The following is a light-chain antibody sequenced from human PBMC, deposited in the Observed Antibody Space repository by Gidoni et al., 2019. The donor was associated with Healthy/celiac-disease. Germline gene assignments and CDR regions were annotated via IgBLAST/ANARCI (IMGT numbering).Light chain of an antibody. V-gene: IGKV3-11*01. J-gene: IGKJ4*01. CDR3: QQRSNWPLT. Sequence: EIVLTQSPATLSLSPGERATLFCRASQSVSSYLAWYQQKPGQAPRLLIYDASNRATGIPARFSGSGSGTDFTLTISSLEPEDFAVYYCQQRSNWPLTFGGXTKVEIK. CDR2: DAS. CDR1: QSVSSY.